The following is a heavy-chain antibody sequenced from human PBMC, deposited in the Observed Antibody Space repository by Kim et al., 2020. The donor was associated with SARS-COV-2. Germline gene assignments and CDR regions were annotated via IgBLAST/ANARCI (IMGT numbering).Heavy chain of an antibody. D-gene: IGHD6-19*01. CDR3: VLYPGIAVAGTDASFDY. J-gene: IGHJ4*02. CDR1: GYTFTSYY. CDR2: INPSGGST. V-gene: IGHV1-46*01. Sequence: ASVKVSCKASGYTFTSYYMHWVRQAPGQGLEWMGIINPSGGSTSYAQKFQGRVTMTRDTSTSTVYMELSSLRSEDTAVYYCVLYPGIAVAGTDASFDYWGQGTLVTVSS.